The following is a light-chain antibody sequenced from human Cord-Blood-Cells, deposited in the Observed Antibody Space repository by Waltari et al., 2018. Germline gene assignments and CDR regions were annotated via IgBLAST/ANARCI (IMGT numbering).Light chain of an antibody. Sequence: QSALTQPASASGSPGQSITISCTGTSSDVGRYNLFSWYQQHPGKAPKLMIYEGSKRPSGFSNRFSGSKSGNTASLTISGLQAEDEADYYCCSYAGSSTYYVFGTGTKVTVL. CDR1: SSDVGRYNL. CDR2: EGS. CDR3: CSYAGSSTYYV. V-gene: IGLV2-23*01. J-gene: IGLJ1*01.